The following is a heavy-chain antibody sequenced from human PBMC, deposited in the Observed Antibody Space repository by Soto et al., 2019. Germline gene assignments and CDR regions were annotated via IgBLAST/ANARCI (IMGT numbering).Heavy chain of an antibody. CDR3: ARVLGGLSGSYFDY. CDR2: ISGYNGNK. CDR1: GYTFTSYG. Sequence: ASVKVSCKASGYTFTSYGISWVRQAPGQGLEWMGWISGYNGNKKYAQKLQGRVTMTTDTSTSTAYMELRSLRSDDTAVYYCARVLGGLSGSYFDYWGQGTLVTVSS. J-gene: IGHJ4*02. V-gene: IGHV1-18*01. D-gene: IGHD3-16*01.